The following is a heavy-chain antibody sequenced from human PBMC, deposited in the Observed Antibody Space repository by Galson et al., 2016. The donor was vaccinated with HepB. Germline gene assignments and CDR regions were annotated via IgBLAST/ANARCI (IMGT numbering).Heavy chain of an antibody. CDR1: GFTFKDYS. J-gene: IGHJ1*01. V-gene: IGHV3-21*01. Sequence: SLRLSCAASGFTFKDYSLNWVRQTPGKGLEWVSSISSGSHYIHYADSVKGRFTLSRDDAKNSLHLQMHSLRAEDTALYYCARDMTSVEMGSFQHWGQGTLVTVSS. CDR2: ISSGSHYI. CDR3: ARDMTSVEMGSFQH. D-gene: IGHD4-23*01.